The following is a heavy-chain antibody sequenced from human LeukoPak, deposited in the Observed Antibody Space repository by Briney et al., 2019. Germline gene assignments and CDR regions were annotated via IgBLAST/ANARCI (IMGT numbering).Heavy chain of an antibody. CDR2: MNQDGSEK. Sequence: GGSLRLSCEASGFTFSSYWMTWVRQAPGKGLEWVASMNQDGSEKSYVASVKGRFTISRDNAKNTLFLQMNSPRVEDTAVHYCARARWGQGATWFAPWGPGTPVTLSP. CDR3: ARARWGQGATWFAP. V-gene: IGHV3-7*01. D-gene: IGHD3-16*01. J-gene: IGHJ5*02. CDR1: GFTFSSYW.